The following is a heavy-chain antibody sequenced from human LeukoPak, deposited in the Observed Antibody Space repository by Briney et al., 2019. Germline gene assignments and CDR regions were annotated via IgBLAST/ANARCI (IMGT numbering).Heavy chain of an antibody. CDR2: IQSNGRNK. D-gene: IGHD2-2*01. CDR1: GFTFSSDD. CDR3: ARESEGGTGTSCPDY. V-gene: IGHV3-33*05. Sequence: GGSLRLSYAASGFTFSSDDMHWVRQAPGKGLEWVAGIQSNGRNKYYVDSVKGRFAISRDNSKSTLYLQVNSLRVEDTALYYCARESEGGTGTSCPDYWGQGTLVTVSS. J-gene: IGHJ4*02.